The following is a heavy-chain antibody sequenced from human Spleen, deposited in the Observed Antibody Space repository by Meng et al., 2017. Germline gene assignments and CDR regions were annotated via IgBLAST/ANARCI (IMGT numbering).Heavy chain of an antibody. Sequence: QVQLVQSGAEVKKPGASVKVSCKASGYTFTSYAITWVRQAPGQGLEWMGWISAKKGSTKYAQKLQGRVTMTTDTSTNTAFMDLRNLTSDDTGVYYCARGTPGRRYADYWGQGTLVTVSS. CDR2: ISAKKGST. CDR3: ARGTPGRRYADY. CDR1: GYTFTSYA. D-gene: IGHD3-10*01. J-gene: IGHJ4*02. V-gene: IGHV1-18*04.